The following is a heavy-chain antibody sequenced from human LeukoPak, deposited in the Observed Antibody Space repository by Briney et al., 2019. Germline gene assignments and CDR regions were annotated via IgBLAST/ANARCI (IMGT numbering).Heavy chain of an antibody. J-gene: IGHJ5*02. CDR2: IYWDDDK. CDR1: GFSLTTSGVG. D-gene: IGHD6-13*01. V-gene: IGHV2-5*02. Sequence: ESGPTLVNPTQTLTLTCTFSGFSLTTSGVGVGWIRQPPGKALEWLALIYWDDDKRYSTSLKSRLTITKDTSKNQVVLTMTNMAPVDTATYYCAHKRPIAAAGLGWFDPWGQGTLVTVSS. CDR3: AHKRPIAAAGLGWFDP.